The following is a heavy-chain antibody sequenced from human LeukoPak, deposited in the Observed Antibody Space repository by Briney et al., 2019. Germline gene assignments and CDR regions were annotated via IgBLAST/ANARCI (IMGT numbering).Heavy chain of an antibody. Sequence: PSETLSLTCTVSGGSISSGSYYWSWIRQPAGKGLEWIGRIYTSGSTNYNPSLKSRVTISLDTSKNQFSLKLSSVTAADTAVYYCARDLRLGDSSGYYYSAAFDIWGQGTMVTVSS. D-gene: IGHD3-22*01. CDR2: IYTSGST. CDR3: ARDLRLGDSSGYYYSAAFDI. V-gene: IGHV4-61*02. J-gene: IGHJ3*02. CDR1: GGSISSGSYY.